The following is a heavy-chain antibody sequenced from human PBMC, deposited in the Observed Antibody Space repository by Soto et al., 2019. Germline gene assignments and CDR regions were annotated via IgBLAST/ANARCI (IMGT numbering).Heavy chain of an antibody. Sequence: QVQLVESGGGVVQPGRSLRLSCAASGFTFSNYAMHWVRQAPGKGLEWVAVISYDGSNKYYADSVKGRFTISRDNSENTLYLQMNSLGAEDTAVYYCARDVNYGDYFSYAFDMWGQGTMVTVSS. V-gene: IGHV3-30-3*01. J-gene: IGHJ3*02. CDR1: GFTFSNYA. D-gene: IGHD4-17*01. CDR2: ISYDGSNK. CDR3: ARDVNYGDYFSYAFDM.